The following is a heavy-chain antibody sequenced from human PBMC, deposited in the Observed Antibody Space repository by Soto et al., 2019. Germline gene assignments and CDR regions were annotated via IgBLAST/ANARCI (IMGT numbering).Heavy chain of an antibody. D-gene: IGHD3-16*01. V-gene: IGHV4-59*01. CDR1: GGSISRYH. CDR2: IYYSGST. CDR3: ASFHADYEYFFDS. J-gene: IGHJ4*02. Sequence: QVRLQESGPGLVKPSETLSLTCTVSGGSISRYHWSWIRQPPGKGLEWIGYIYYSGSTYYNPSLWSRVAISVDTSKDQFSLKVSSVTAADTAVYYCASFHADYEYFFDSWGQGTLVTVSS.